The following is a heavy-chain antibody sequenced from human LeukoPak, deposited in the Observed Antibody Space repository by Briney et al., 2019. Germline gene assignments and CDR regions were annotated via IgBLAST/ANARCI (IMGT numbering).Heavy chain of an antibody. Sequence: PGGFLRLSCAASGFTFSSYAMSWVRQAPGKGLEWVSAISGSGGSTYYADSVKGRFTISRDNSKNTLYLQVNSLRAEDTAVYYCASYSSSWYMFFDYWGQGTLVTVSS. CDR1: GFTFSSYA. CDR2: ISGSGGST. J-gene: IGHJ4*02. V-gene: IGHV3-23*01. D-gene: IGHD6-13*01. CDR3: ASYSSSWYMFFDY.